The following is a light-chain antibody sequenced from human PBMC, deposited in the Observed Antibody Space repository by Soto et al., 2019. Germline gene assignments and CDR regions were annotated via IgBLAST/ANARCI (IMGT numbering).Light chain of an antibody. CDR3: QHYNNWPLT. CDR1: QSVSNSY. Sequence: IVFTQSPGPLSLSPGERATLSCRASQSVSNSYLVWYQQKPGQAPRLLIYGASSRATGIPDRFSGSGSGTEFTLTISSLQSEDFAVYYCQHYNNWPLTFGGGTKVDIK. CDR2: GAS. J-gene: IGKJ4*01. V-gene: IGKV3-20*01.